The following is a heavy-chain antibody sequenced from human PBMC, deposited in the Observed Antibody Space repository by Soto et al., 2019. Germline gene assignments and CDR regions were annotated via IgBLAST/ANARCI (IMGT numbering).Heavy chain of an antibody. D-gene: IGHD2-2*01. Sequence: GGSLRLSCAASGFTFRSYSMNWVRQAPGKGLEWVSSISSSSSYIYYADSVKGRFTISRDNAKNSLYLQMNSLRAEDTAVYYCARDYAVVVPAAIYYYYMDVWGKGTTVTVSS. CDR1: GFTFRSYS. CDR2: ISSSSSYI. J-gene: IGHJ6*03. CDR3: ARDYAVVVPAAIYYYYMDV. V-gene: IGHV3-21*01.